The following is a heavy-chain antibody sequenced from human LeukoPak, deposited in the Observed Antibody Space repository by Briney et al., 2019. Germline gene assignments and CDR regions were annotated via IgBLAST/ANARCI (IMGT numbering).Heavy chain of an antibody. J-gene: IGHJ6*03. CDR3: TKDHSSYYYYMDV. CDR2: ISWNSGRI. D-gene: IGHD2-15*01. V-gene: IGHV3-9*01. CDR1: VFTFDDYA. Sequence: GGSLRLSCAATVFTFDDYAMHWVRQATGKGLEWVSGISWNSGRIGYADSVKGRFTISRDNAKNSLYLQMNSLRAEDTALYYCTKDHSSYYYYMDVWGKGTTVTISS.